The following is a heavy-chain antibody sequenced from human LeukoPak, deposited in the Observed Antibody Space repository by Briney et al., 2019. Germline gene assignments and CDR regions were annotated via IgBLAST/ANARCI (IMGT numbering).Heavy chain of an antibody. J-gene: IGHJ4*02. D-gene: IGHD1-1*01. CDR1: GGSISSYY. CDR2: IYDSGST. V-gene: IGHV4-59*08. CDR3: ARPGKNNWYYFEY. Sequence: KPSETLSLTCTVSGGSISSYYWSWIRQPPGKGLEWIGYIYDSGSTNYNPSLKSRVTISVDTSKNQFSLKLSSVTAADTAVYYCARPGKNNWYYFEYWGQGTLVTVPS.